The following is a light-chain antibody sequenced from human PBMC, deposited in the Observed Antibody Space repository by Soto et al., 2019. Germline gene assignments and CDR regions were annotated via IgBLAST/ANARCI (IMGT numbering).Light chain of an antibody. CDR3: QQFHGYSPWP. J-gene: IGKJ1*01. CDR1: QRVGTW. Sequence: DIQMTQSPSTLSASVGDSGTITCRASQRVGTWLAWYQQKPGKAPKLLIYQASTLETGVPSRFSGSASGTEFALTIRSLQPDDFATYSWQQFHGYSPWPFGPVTRVEL. V-gene: IGKV1-5*03. CDR2: QAS.